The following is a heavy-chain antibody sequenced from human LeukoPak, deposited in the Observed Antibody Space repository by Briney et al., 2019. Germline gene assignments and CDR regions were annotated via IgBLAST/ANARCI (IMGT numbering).Heavy chain of an antibody. CDR1: GFTFSSYS. CDR2: ISSSSSYI. D-gene: IGHD6-13*01. CDR3: AKIIEAAGIGY. J-gene: IGHJ4*02. Sequence: GGSLRLSCAASGFTFSSYSMNWVRQAPGKGLEWVSSISSSSSYIYYADSVKGRFTISRDNAKNSLYLQMSSLRADDTAVYFCAKIIEAAGIGYWGQGTLVTVSS. V-gene: IGHV3-21*04.